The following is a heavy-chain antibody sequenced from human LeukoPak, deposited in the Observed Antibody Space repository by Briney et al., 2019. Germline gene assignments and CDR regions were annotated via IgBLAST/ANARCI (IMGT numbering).Heavy chain of an antibody. V-gene: IGHV4-59*01. D-gene: IGHD7-27*01. CDR3: ARIPGDRPDD. J-gene: IGHJ4*02. CDR1: GASITSYY. Sequence: SETLSLTCTVSGASITSYYWTWIRQPPGKGLEWVGYMYFGERTNYNPSLKSRATISIDTSKKKFSLKLKSVTAADTAVYYCARIPGDRPDDWGQGTLVTVS. CDR2: MYFGERT.